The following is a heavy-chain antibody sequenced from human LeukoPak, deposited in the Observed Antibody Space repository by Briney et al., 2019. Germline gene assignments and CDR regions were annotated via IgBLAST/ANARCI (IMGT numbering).Heavy chain of an antibody. V-gene: IGHV3-33*01. CDR2: IWYDGSNK. D-gene: IGHD6-19*01. Sequence: SGGSLRLSCAASGFTFSSYGMHWVRQAPGKGLEWVAVIWYDGSNKYYADSVKGRFTTSRDNSKNTLYLQMNSLRAEDTAVYYCARESAYSSGWYGTPNFDYWGQGTLVTVSS. CDR1: GFTFSSYG. CDR3: ARESAYSSGWYGTPNFDY. J-gene: IGHJ4*02.